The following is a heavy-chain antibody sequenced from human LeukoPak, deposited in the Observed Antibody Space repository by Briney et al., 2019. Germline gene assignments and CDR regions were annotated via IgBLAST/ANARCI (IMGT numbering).Heavy chain of an antibody. CDR3: ARRGRYSSARNLDY. CDR1: GGSFSGYY. D-gene: IGHD6-25*01. J-gene: IGHJ4*02. CDR2: INHSGST. Sequence: PSETLSLTCAVYGGSFSGYYWSWIRQPPGKGLEWIGEINHSGSTNYNPSLKSRVTISVDTSKNQFSLKLSSVTAADTAVYYCARRGRYSSARNLDYWGQGTLVTVSS. V-gene: IGHV4-34*01.